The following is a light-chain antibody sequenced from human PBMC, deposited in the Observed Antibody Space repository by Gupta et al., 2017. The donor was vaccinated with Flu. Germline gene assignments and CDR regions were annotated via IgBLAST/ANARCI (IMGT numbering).Light chain of an antibody. V-gene: IGLV1-44*01. Sequence: SVLTHPPSASVPAGHRVTISCFGSSSNIGSNTVNWYQQLPEAPPKLLIHFTDRRPSGAPERFSGSKSGTSASLAISGLQSEDEADYYCATWDDSLNAPYVFGTGTKVTVL. CDR1: SSNIGSNT. J-gene: IGLJ1*01. CDR2: FTD. CDR3: ATWDDSLNAPYV.